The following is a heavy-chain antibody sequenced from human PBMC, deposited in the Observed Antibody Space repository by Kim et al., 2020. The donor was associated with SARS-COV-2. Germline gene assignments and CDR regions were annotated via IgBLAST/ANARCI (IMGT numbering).Heavy chain of an antibody. CDR3: ACGYCSGGSCYPAVDAFDI. D-gene: IGHD2-15*01. Sequence: SETLSLTCAVSGGSISSGGYSWSWIRQPPGKGLEWIGYIYHSGSTYYNPSLKSRVTISADRYKNQFSLKLSSVTAADTAVYYCACGYCSGGSCYPAVDAFDIWGQGTMVTAS. CDR1: GGSISSGGYS. V-gene: IGHV4-30-2*01. J-gene: IGHJ3*02. CDR2: IYHSGST.